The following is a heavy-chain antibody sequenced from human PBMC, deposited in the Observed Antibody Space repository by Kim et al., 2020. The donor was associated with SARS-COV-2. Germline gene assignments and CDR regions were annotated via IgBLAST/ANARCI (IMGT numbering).Heavy chain of an antibody. V-gene: IGHV1-24*01. CDR1: GYTLTELS. Sequence: ASVKVSCKVSGYTLTELSMHWVRQAPGKGLEWMGGFDPEDGETIYAQKFQGGVTMTVDTSTDTAYMELSSLGSEDTAVYYCATNAPYSSSGYYYYYGMDVWGQGTTVTVSS. CDR3: ATNAPYSSSGYYYYYGMDV. CDR2: FDPEDGET. J-gene: IGHJ6*02. D-gene: IGHD6-13*01.